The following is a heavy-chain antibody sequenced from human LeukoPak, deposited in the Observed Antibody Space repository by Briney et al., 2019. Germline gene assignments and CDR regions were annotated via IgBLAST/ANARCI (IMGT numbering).Heavy chain of an antibody. D-gene: IGHD6-13*01. CDR1: GYTFTGYY. CDR3: ARDTPLLGQIAAAVAGGYYYYYMDV. Sequence: AASVKVSCKASGYTFTGYYMHWVRQAPGQGLEWMGWINPNSGGTNYAQKFQGRVTMTRDTSISTAYMELSRLRSDDTAVYYCARDTPLLGQIAAAVAGGYYYYYMDVWGKGTTVTISS. CDR2: INPNSGGT. J-gene: IGHJ6*03. V-gene: IGHV1-2*02.